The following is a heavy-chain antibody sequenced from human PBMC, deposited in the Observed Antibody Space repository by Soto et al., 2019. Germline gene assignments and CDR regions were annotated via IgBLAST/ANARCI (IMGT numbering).Heavy chain of an antibody. V-gene: IGHV4-59*11. CDR1: GGSISNHY. CDR2: IYYNGNT. J-gene: IGHJ4*02. D-gene: IGHD2-21*02. Sequence: QVQLQESGPGLVKPSETLSLTCTVSGGSISNHYWSWIRQPPGKGLEWIGYIYYNGNTNYNPSLKSRVTMSVDTSKNQISLKLSSVTAADTAVYYCVRANWYSEYWRQGTLVTVSS. CDR3: VRANWYSEY.